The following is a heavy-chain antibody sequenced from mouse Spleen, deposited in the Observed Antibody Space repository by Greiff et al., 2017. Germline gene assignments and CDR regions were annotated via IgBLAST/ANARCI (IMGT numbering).Heavy chain of an antibody. CDR3: AREELRNFDY. J-gene: IGHJ2*01. V-gene: IGHV5-4*01. Sequence: DVKLVESGGGLVKPGGSLKLSCAASGFTFSSYAMSWVRQTPEKRLEWVATISDGGSYTYYPDNVKGRFTISRDNAKNNLYLQMSHLKSEDTAMYYCAREELRNFDYWGQGTTLTVSS. D-gene: IGHD1-1*01. CDR2: ISDGGSYT. CDR1: GFTFSSYA.